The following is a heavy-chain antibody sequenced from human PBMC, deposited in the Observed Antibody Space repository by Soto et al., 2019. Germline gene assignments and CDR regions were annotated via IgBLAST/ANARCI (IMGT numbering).Heavy chain of an antibody. Sequence: ASVKVCCKASGYTFTGYYMHWVRQAPGQGLEWMGWINPNSGGTNYAQKFQGRVTMTRDTSISTAYMELSRLRSDDTAVYYCAYIAAAGSDDWFDPWGQGTLVTVSS. CDR3: AYIAAAGSDDWFDP. CDR1: GYTFTGYY. V-gene: IGHV1-2*02. CDR2: INPNSGGT. D-gene: IGHD6-13*01. J-gene: IGHJ5*02.